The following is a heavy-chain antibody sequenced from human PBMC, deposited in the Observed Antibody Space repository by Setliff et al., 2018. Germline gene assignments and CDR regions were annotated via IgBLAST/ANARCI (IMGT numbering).Heavy chain of an antibody. CDR1: GASITSGGFY. Sequence: SETLSLTCSVSGASITSGGFYWTWIRQPAGKGLEWIGHISPSGSTTYNPSLKSRVTISVDTSKNQFSLKLSSVTAADTAVYYCARDRGGATTRDLWGQGTLVTVSS. CDR3: ARDRGGATTRDL. CDR2: ISPSGST. V-gene: IGHV4-61*09. D-gene: IGHD1-26*01. J-gene: IGHJ5*02.